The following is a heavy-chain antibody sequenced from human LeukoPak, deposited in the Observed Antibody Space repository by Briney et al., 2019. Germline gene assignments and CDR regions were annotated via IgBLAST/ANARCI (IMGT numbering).Heavy chain of an antibody. CDR3: ARQWLVFWFDP. J-gene: IGHJ5*02. Sequence: PSETLSLTCTVSGGSISSGGYYWSWIRQHPGKGLEWIGYIYYSGSTYYNPSLKSRVTISVDTSKNQFSLKLSSVTDADTAVYYRARQWLVFWFDPWGQGTLVTVSS. D-gene: IGHD6-19*01. CDR2: IYYSGST. V-gene: IGHV4-31*03. CDR1: GGSISSGGYY.